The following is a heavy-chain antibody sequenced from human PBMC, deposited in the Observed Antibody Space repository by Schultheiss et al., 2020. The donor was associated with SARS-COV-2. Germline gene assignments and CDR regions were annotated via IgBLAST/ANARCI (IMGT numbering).Heavy chain of an antibody. J-gene: IGHJ5*02. V-gene: IGHV1-2*02. CDR2: MNPDSGIT. CDR3: ARDGIGNRAFDP. CDR1: GYTFTDYY. Sequence: ASVKVSCKASGYTFTDYYMHWVRQATGQGLEWMGWMNPDSGITGYAQKFQGRVTMTTDTSTSTAYMELSRLRSDDTAVYYCARDGIGNRAFDPWGQGTLVTVSS. D-gene: IGHD1-14*01.